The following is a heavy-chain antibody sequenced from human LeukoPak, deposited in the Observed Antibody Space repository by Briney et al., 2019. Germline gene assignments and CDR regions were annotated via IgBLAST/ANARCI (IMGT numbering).Heavy chain of an antibody. V-gene: IGHV4-34*01. Sequence: SETLSLTCAVYGGSFSGYYWSWIRQPPGKGLEWIGEITHRGSTSYNPSLKSRVTISVDTSKNQFSLKLTSVTAADTAVYFCARGSSGYYTTLDYWGQGALVTVSS. CDR2: ITHRGST. CDR3: ARGSSGYYTTLDY. D-gene: IGHD3-22*01. J-gene: IGHJ4*02. CDR1: GGSFSGYY.